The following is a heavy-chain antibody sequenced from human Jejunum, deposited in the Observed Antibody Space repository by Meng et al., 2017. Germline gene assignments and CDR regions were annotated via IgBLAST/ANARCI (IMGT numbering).Heavy chain of an antibody. J-gene: IGHJ4*02. V-gene: IGHV3-7*01. CDR1: GFIFSDYW. Sequence: GESLKISCAASGFIFSDYWMDWVRQAPGKGLEWVANIRPDGSDTYYLDSVRDRFTISRDNAKNSLYLQMNSLRADDSAVYYCARDHLRNTIDYWGQGTLVTVSS. CDR2: IRPDGSDT. D-gene: IGHD1/OR15-1a*01. CDR3: ARDHLRNTIDY.